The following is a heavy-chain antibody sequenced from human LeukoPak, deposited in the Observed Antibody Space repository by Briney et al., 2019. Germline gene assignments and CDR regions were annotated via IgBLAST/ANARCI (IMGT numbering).Heavy chain of an antibody. V-gene: IGHV4-39*07. CDR2: IYYSGST. D-gene: IGHD3-22*01. Sequence: SETLSLTCTVSGGSISSSGYYWGWIRQPPGKGLEWIGSIYYSGSTYYNPSLKSRVTISVDTSKKQFSLKLSSVTAADTAVYYCARGKSYYDSSGYDYWGQGTLVTVSS. CDR3: ARGKSYYDSSGYDY. CDR1: GGSISSSGYY. J-gene: IGHJ4*02.